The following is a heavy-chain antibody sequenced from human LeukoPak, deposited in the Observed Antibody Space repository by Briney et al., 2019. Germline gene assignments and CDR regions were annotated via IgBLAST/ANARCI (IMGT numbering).Heavy chain of an antibody. CDR2: ISGSGGST. Sequence: GRSLRLSCAASGFTFSSYGMHWVRQVPGKGLEWVSAISGSGGSTYYADSVKGRFTISRDNSKNTLYLQMNSLRAEDTAVYYCAKDSGQLGYWGQGTLVTVSS. J-gene: IGHJ4*02. V-gene: IGHV3-23*01. D-gene: IGHD6-13*01. CDR1: GFTFSSYG. CDR3: AKDSGQLGY.